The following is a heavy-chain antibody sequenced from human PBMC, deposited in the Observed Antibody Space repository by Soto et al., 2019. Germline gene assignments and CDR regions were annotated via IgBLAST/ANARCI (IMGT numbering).Heavy chain of an antibody. CDR1: GGSMSSRSYY. D-gene: IGHD6-13*01. CDR2: SHYSGNA. J-gene: IGHJ1*01. Sequence: QLQLHESGPGLVKPWETLSLTCTVSGGSMSSRSYYLGWIRRPPGKVLGCIGSSHYSGNAYYNQSPKSRVAVSVDTSTNQSSLKVTSVTANATAVYYCARHKDTSSRYLLPAFWGQGTLVTVSS. V-gene: IGHV4-39*01. CDR3: ARHKDTSSRYLLPAF.